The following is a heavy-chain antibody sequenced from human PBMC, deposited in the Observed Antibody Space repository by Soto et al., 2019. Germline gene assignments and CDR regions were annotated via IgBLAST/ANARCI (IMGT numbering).Heavy chain of an antibody. CDR3: ARDKGELPYFEY. CDR2: IYYSGST. V-gene: IGHV4-31*03. J-gene: IGHJ4*02. Sequence: LSLTCTVSGGSISSGGYYWSWIRQHPGKGLEWIGYIYYSGSTYYNPSLKSRVTISVDTSKNQFSLKLSSVTAADTAVYYCARDKGELPYFEYWGQGTLVTVSS. D-gene: IGHD1-26*01. CDR1: GGSISSGGYY.